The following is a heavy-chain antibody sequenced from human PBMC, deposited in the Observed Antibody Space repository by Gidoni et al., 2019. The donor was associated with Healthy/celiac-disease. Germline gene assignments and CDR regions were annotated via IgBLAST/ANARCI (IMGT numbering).Heavy chain of an antibody. D-gene: IGHD1-26*01. Sequence: QVQLVESGGGVVQPGRSLRLSCAASGFTFSSYGMHWVRQAPGKGLEWVAVISYDGSNKYYADSVKGRFTISRDNSKNTLYLQMNSLRAEDTAVYYCAKEGRGAFDIWGQGTMVTVSS. CDR2: ISYDGSNK. V-gene: IGHV3-30*18. CDR3: AKEGRGAFDI. J-gene: IGHJ3*02. CDR1: GFTFSSYG.